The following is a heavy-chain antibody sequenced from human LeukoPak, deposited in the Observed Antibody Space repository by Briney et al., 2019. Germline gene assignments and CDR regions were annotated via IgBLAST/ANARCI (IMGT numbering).Heavy chain of an antibody. CDR2: IYYSGST. V-gene: IGHV4-59*01. J-gene: IGHJ4*02. D-gene: IGHD6-6*01. CDR3: AASEYSSSSPDY. CDR1: GGSISSYY. Sequence: SETLSLTCTVSGGSISSYYWSWIRQPPGKGLEWIGYIYYSGSTNYNPSLKSRVTISVDTSKNQFSLKLSSVTAADTAVYYCAASEYSSSSPDYWGQGTMVTVSS.